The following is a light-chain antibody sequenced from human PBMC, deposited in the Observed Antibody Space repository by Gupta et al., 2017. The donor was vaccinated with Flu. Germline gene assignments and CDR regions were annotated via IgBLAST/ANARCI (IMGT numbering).Light chain of an antibody. CDR2: DVR. CDR1: SNDIGANDY. V-gene: IGLV2-11*01. Sequence: QSALTQPRSVSGSPGQSVTISCTGTSNDIGANDYVLWFQQDPGKAPKVIMYDVRRRPSGVPDRFFASKSGSTASLTISGLQTEDEADYYCCSYTGHYWVVGGGTKLTVL. CDR3: CSYTGHYWV. J-gene: IGLJ3*02.